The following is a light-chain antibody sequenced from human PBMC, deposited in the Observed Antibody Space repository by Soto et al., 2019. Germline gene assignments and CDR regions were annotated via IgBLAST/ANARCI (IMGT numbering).Light chain of an antibody. J-gene: IGLJ2*01. CDR3: QSYDSSLSVDVV. V-gene: IGLV1-40*01. CDR2: GDN. Sequence: QSVLTQPPSVSGAPGQRVTISCTGNSSNIGAGSDVHWYQQLPGTAPKLLVYGDNNRPSGVPDRFSGSKSGTSASLAITGLQADDEANYYCQSYDSSLSVDVVFGGGTKLTVL. CDR1: SSNIGAGSD.